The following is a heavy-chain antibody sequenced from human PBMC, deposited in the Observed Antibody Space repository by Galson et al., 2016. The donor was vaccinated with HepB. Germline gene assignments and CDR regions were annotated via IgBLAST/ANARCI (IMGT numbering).Heavy chain of an antibody. Sequence: SLRLPCAASGFTVSSNYLSWVRQAPGKGLEWVSIVYSDGSTYYSDSVRGRFTISRDNSNNIVYLQMNILRAEDTAVYFCAKNKATARVWGHYYYYMDDWGKGTRSPSP. CDR1: GFTVSSNY. V-gene: IGHV3-53*01. CDR2: VYSDGST. J-gene: IGHJ6*03. CDR3: AKNKATARVWGHYYYYMDD. D-gene: IGHD3-16*01.